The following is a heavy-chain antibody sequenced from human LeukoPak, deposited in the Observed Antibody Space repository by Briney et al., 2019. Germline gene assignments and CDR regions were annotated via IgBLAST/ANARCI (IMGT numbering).Heavy chain of an antibody. CDR2: IYYSGST. CDR3: ARDPAPSYYYYMDV. CDR1: GGSISSYY. D-gene: IGHD2-2*01. J-gene: IGHJ6*03. Sequence: SETLSLTCTVSGGSISSYYWSWIRQPPGKGLEWIGYIYYSGSTNYNPSLKSRVTISVDTSKNQFSLKLSSVTAADTAVYYCARDPAPSYYYYMDVWGKGTTVTVSS. V-gene: IGHV4-59*01.